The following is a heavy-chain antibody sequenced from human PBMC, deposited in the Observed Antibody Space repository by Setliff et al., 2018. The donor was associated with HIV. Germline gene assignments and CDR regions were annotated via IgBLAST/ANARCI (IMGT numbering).Heavy chain of an antibody. J-gene: IGHJ6*03. CDR2: VVVGSYNT. Sequence: SVKVSCKASGFTSTNSAMQWVRQARGQRLEWIGWVVVGSYNTNYAQKFQERVAITRDLSTSTAYMELSSLRSEDTAVYYCAAASNRRVRGVNLHYYYYMDVWGKGTTVTVSS. V-gene: IGHV1-58*02. CDR1: GFTSTNSA. D-gene: IGHD3-10*01. CDR3: AAASNRRVRGVNLHYYYYMDV.